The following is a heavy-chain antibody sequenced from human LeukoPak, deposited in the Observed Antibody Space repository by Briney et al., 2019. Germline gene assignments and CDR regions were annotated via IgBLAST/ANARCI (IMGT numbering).Heavy chain of an antibody. Sequence: GGSLRLSCAASGFTFSSYGMHWVREAPGKGLEWVAVIWYGGSNKYYADSVKGRFTISRDNSKNTLYLQMNSLRAEDTAVYYCAKESWGCWGQGTLVTVSS. CDR1: GFTFSSYG. J-gene: IGHJ4*02. CDR3: AKESWGC. CDR2: IWYGGSNK. D-gene: IGHD3-16*01. V-gene: IGHV3-30*02.